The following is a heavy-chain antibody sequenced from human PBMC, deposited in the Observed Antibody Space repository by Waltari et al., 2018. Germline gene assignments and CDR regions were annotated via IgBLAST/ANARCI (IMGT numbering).Heavy chain of an antibody. V-gene: IGHV4-34*01. CDR3: ARADRGPRSGSSATPAWGP. Sequence: QVQLQQWGAGLLKPSETLSLTCAVYGGSFSVYYWSWIRQPPGKGLEWIGEINRSGRTNCNPSLKSRVTISLDTSKNHFSLKLSSVTAADTAVYYCARADRGPRSGSSATPAWGPWGQGTLVTVSS. CDR2: INRSGRT. CDR1: GGSFSVYY. D-gene: IGHD1-26*01. J-gene: IGHJ5*02.